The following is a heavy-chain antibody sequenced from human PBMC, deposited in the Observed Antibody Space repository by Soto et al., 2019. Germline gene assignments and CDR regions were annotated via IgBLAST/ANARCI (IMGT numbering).Heavy chain of an antibody. J-gene: IGHJ4*02. CDR1: GYIIKNYW. V-gene: IGHV5-51*01. D-gene: IGHD3-16*01. Sequence: GESLKISCKASGYIIKNYWIGWVRQMPGQGLEWMGIIFPDDSDTRYSPSFQGHVTISVHKSISTAYVQWSSLKASDSAIYYCFRGGVTSRTFDYWGQATLVTVSS. CDR2: IFPDDSDT. CDR3: FRGGVTSRTFDY.